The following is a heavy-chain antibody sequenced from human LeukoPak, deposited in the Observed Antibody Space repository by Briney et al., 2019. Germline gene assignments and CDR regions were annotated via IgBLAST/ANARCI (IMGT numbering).Heavy chain of an antibody. V-gene: IGHV3-23*05. D-gene: IGHD1-1*01. CDR3: AKRGNPTVGHHYLDV. Sequence: QAGGSLRLSCAASGFTFSSSDMSWVRQAPGSGLEWVSSIRHRDSNTYYADSVMGRFTISRDNSKNTLYLQMNSLSAEDTAVYYCAKRGNPTVGHHYLDVWGKGTTVSVSS. J-gene: IGHJ6*03. CDR2: IRHRDSNT. CDR1: GFTFSSSD.